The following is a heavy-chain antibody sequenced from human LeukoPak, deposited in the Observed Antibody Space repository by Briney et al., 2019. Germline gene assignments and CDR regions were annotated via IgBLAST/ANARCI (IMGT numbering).Heavy chain of an antibody. D-gene: IGHD3/OR15-3a*01. CDR3: ARDLVCTVNCKDS. V-gene: IGHV1-69*05. Sequence: GASVKVSCKASGGTFSSYAISWVRQAPGQGLEWMGGIIPIFGTANYAQKFQGRVTITTGESTSTAYMELSSLRSEDTAVYFCARDLVCTVNCKDSWGQGTLVTVSS. CDR2: IIPIFGTA. CDR1: GGTFSSYA. J-gene: IGHJ5*01.